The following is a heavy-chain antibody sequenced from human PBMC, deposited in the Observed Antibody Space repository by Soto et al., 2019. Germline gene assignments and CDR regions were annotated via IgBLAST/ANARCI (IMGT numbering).Heavy chain of an antibody. Sequence: GGSLRLSCAASGFTVSSNYMSWVRQAPGKGLEWVSVIYSGGSTYYADSVKGRFTISRDNSKNTLYLQMNSLRAEDTAVYYCARDQGVVAATFAGVAFDIWGQATMVTVSS. CDR2: IYSGGST. J-gene: IGHJ3*02. V-gene: IGHV3-66*01. CDR1: GFTVSSNY. D-gene: IGHD2-15*01. CDR3: ARDQGVVAATFAGVAFDI.